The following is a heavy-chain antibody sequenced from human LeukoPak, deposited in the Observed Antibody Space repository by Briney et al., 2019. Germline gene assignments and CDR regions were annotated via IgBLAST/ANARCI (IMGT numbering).Heavy chain of an antibody. Sequence: GESLQISCKGSGYSFTSYWIAWVRQMPGKGLEWMGIIYPGDSDTRYSPSLQGQVIISADKSISTAYLQLSSLKASDTAMYYCARRDYGGKHFDYWGQGTLVTVSS. J-gene: IGHJ4*02. CDR2: IYPGDSDT. CDR1: GYSFTSYW. V-gene: IGHV5-51*01. CDR3: ARRDYGGKHFDY. D-gene: IGHD4-23*01.